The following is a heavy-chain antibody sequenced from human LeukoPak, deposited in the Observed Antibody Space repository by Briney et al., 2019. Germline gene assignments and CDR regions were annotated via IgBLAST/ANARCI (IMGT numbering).Heavy chain of an antibody. D-gene: IGHD6-13*01. CDR3: ARRFPDLHAGTIIDY. V-gene: IGHV3-21*01. Sequence: PGGSLRPSCAASGLTFSSNRMNWVRQAPGKGLEWVSSISSSSSYIYYADSVKGRFTIARDNAKNSLYLQMNSLRAEGTAVYYCARRFPDLHAGTIIDYWGQGTLVTVSS. CDR2: ISSSSSYI. J-gene: IGHJ4*02. CDR1: GLTFSSNR.